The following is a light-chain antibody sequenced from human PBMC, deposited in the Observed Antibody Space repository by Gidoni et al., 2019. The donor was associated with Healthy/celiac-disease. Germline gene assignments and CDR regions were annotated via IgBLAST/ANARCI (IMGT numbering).Light chain of an antibody. J-gene: IGKJ4*01. CDR2: GAS. Sequence: EIVLTQSPGTLSSSPGERATLSCRASQSVSSSYLAWYQQKPGQAPRLLIYGASSRATGIPDRFSGSGSGTHFTLTISRLEPEDFAVYYCQRYGSSPPLTFGGGTKVEIK. CDR1: QSVSSSY. V-gene: IGKV3-20*01. CDR3: QRYGSSPPLT.